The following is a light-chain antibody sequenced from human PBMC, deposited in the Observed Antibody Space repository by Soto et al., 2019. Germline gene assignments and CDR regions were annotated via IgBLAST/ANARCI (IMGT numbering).Light chain of an antibody. CDR3: QQRSNWPT. CDR2: DAS. J-gene: IGKJ3*01. CDR1: QSVSSY. Sequence: EIVLTQSPATLSLSPGERATLSCRASQSVSSYLAWYQQKPGQAPRLLIYDASNRATGIPARFSGSGSGTDFTVPISSLEPEDFAVYYCQQRSNWPTFGPGTKVDIK. V-gene: IGKV3-11*01.